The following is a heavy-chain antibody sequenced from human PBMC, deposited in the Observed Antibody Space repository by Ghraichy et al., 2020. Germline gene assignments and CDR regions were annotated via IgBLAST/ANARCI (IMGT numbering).Heavy chain of an antibody. D-gene: IGHD3-10*01. J-gene: IGHJ6*02. CDR2: IYHTGST. CDR1: GGSISNSNW. Sequence: RLSLTCTVSGGSISNSNWWSWVRQPPGKGLEWIGDIYHTGSTDFNPSLKSRVTISVDKSKNHFSLKVTSVTAADTAVYYCARDMRYYGSGTYLLHGMDVWGQGTTVTVSS. CDR3: ARDMRYYGSGTYLLHGMDV. V-gene: IGHV4-4*02.